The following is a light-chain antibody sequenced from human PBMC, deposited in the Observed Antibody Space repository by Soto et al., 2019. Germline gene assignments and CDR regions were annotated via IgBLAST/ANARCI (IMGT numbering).Light chain of an antibody. V-gene: IGKV3-20*01. CDR1: QSVGSD. CDR3: QQYGGSPRT. J-gene: IGKJ1*01. Sequence: DIVMTQSPATLSLSPGEGATLSCKASQSVGSDLAWYQQRRGQAPRLLIHGASNRATGIPDRFSGSGSGTDFTLTISRLEPEDVAVYYCQQYGGSPRTLGQGTKVDIK. CDR2: GAS.